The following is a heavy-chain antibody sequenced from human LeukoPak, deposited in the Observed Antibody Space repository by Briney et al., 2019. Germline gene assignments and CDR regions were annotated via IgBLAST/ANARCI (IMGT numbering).Heavy chain of an antibody. V-gene: IGHV3-30*03. D-gene: IGHD4-17*01. CDR2: ISFDVSNK. Sequence: GGSLRLSCAASGFTFSTYGMHWARQAPGKGLEWVAVISFDVSNKDYADSVKGRFTISRDNSKNTLYLQMNSLGAEDTAVYYCARSLNGDPPDFDCWGQGTLVTVSS. CDR3: ARSLNGDPPDFDC. CDR1: GFTFSTYG. J-gene: IGHJ4*02.